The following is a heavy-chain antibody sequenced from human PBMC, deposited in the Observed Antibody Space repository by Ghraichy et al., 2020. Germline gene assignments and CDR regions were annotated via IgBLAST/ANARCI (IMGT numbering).Heavy chain of an antibody. V-gene: IGHV1-18*01. CDR3: ARDWDYSWFDP. D-gene: IGHD1-7*01. J-gene: IGHJ5*02. Sequence: ASVKVSCKTSGYTFTSYGISWVRQAPGQGLEWVGWINTNNGNANYAQKFQGRVTMTRDTSASTAYMELRSLRSDGTAVYYCARDWDYSWFDPWGQGTLVTVSS. CDR1: GYTFTSYG. CDR2: INTNNGNA.